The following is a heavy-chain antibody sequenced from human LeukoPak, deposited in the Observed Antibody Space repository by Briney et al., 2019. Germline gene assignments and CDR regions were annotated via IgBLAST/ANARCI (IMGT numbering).Heavy chain of an antibody. D-gene: IGHD2-2*01. V-gene: IGHV4-34*01. CDR1: GGSFSGYY. CDR2: INHSGST. CDR3: ARGTIVVVPAAMLAPFFDY. J-gene: IGHJ4*02. Sequence: SETLSLTCADYGGSFSGYYWSWIRQPPGKGLEWIGEINHSGSTNYNPSLKSRVTISVDTSKNQFSLKLSSVTAADTAVYYCARGTIVVVPAAMLAPFFDYWGQGTLVTASS.